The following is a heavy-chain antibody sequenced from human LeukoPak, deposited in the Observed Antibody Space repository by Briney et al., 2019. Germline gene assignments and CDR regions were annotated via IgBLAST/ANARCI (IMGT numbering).Heavy chain of an antibody. Sequence: SETLSLTCTVSGGSISSGDYYWSWIRQPPGKGLEWIGYIYYSGSTYYNPSLESRVTISVDTSKNQFSLKLSSVTAADTAVYYCARDPADFWSGSGHFDYWGQGTLVTVSS. CDR3: ARDPADFWSGSGHFDY. D-gene: IGHD3-3*01. V-gene: IGHV4-30-4*01. J-gene: IGHJ4*02. CDR1: GGSISSGDYY. CDR2: IYYSGST.